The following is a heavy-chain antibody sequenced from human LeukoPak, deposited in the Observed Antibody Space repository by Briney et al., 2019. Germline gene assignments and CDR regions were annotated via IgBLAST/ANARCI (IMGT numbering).Heavy chain of an antibody. CDR1: GFTFSSYS. CDR3: ARSRYDSSGYYGIIGN. V-gene: IGHV3-21*01. D-gene: IGHD3-22*01. Sequence: GGSLRLSCAASGFTFSSYSMNWVRQAPGKGLEWVSSISSSSIYKYYADSVKGRFTISRDNAKKSLYLQMNSLRAEDTAVYYCARSRYDSSGYYGIIGNWGQGTLVTVSS. J-gene: IGHJ4*02. CDR2: ISSSSIYK.